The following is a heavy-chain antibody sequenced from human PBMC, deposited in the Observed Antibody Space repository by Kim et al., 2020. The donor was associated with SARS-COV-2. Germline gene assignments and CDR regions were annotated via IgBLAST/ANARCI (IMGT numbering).Heavy chain of an antibody. CDR3: ARGLTIFGVPTSL. J-gene: IGHJ4*02. CDR1: GGSISSYY. Sequence: SETLSLTCTVSGGSISSYYWSWIRQPPGKGLEWIGYIYYSGSTNYNPSLKSRVTISVDTSKNQFSLKLSSVTAADTAVYYCARGLTIFGVPTSLWGQGTLVTVSS. V-gene: IGHV4-59*13. CDR2: IYYSGST. D-gene: IGHD3-3*01.